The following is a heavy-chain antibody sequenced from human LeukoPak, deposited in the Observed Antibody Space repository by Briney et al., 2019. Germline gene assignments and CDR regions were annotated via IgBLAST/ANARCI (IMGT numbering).Heavy chain of an antibody. Sequence: KPSETLSLTCTVSGGSISSSSYYWGWIRQPPGKGLEWIGSIYYSGSTYYNPSLKSRVTISVDTSKNQFFLKLSSVTAADTAVYYCAIGSRISMFGVVHLRGSFDIWGQGTTVTVSS. D-gene: IGHD3-3*01. J-gene: IGHJ3*02. V-gene: IGHV4-39*07. CDR3: AIGSRISMFGVVHLRGSFDI. CDR2: IYYSGST. CDR1: GGSISSSSYY.